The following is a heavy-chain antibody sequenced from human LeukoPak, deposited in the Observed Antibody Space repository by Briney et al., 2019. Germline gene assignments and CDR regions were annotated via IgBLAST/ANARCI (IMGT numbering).Heavy chain of an antibody. J-gene: IGHJ4*02. Sequence: PGGSLRLSRAASGFNLRAYNMNWVRQAPGKGLEWVSSISTSSSYIYYADSVKGRFTISRDNAENSLYLQMHSLRVEDTALYYCARDDNWNDKPFDLWGQGTLVTVSS. CDR2: ISTSSSYI. D-gene: IGHD1-20*01. CDR1: GFNLRAYN. CDR3: ARDDNWNDKPFDL. V-gene: IGHV3-21*01.